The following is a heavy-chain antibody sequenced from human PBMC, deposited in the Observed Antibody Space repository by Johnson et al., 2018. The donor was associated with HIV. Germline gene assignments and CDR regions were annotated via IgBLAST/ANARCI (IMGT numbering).Heavy chain of an antibody. J-gene: IGHJ3*02. Sequence: EVQLVESGGVVVQPGGSLRLSCAASGFTFDDYTMHWVRQAPGKGLAWVSLISWDGGSTYYVDSVKGRLTISRDNAKNSLYLHRNSLRAEDTALYYCARDRSSGCRLCGFDIWGQGTMVTVSS. CDR2: ISWDGGST. CDR1: GFTFDDYT. CDR3: ARDRSSGCRLCGFDI. D-gene: IGHD6-19*01. V-gene: IGHV3-43*01.